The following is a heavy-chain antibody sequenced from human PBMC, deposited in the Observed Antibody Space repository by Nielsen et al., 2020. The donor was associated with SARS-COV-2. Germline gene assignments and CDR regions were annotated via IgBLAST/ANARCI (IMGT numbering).Heavy chain of an antibody. CDR3: ARKGDYDYVWGSYRPVNWFDP. V-gene: IGHV1-18*01. CDR2: ISAYNGNT. Sequence: VSVKVSCKASGYTFTSYGISWVRQAPGQGLEWMGWISAYNGNTNYAQKLQGRVTMTTDTSTSTAYMELRSLRSDDTAVYYCARKGDYDYVWGSYRPVNWFDPWGQGTLVTVSS. J-gene: IGHJ5*02. CDR1: GYTFTSYG. D-gene: IGHD3-16*02.